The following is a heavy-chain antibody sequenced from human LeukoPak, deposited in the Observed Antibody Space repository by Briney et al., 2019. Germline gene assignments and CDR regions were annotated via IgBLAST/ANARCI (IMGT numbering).Heavy chain of an antibody. D-gene: IGHD6-19*01. Sequence: SETLSLTCTVSGGSVSRYYWSWIRQPPGKGLEWIGHIYYSGSTNYNPSLESRVTISIDTSKNQFSLKLISVTAADTAVYFCARHLRGSGWYNFDSWGQGTLVTVSS. V-gene: IGHV4-59*08. CDR1: GGSVSRYY. CDR3: ARHLRGSGWYNFDS. CDR2: IYYSGST. J-gene: IGHJ4*02.